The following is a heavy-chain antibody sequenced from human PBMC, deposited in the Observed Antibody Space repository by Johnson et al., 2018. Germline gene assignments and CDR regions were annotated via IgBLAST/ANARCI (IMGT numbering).Heavy chain of an antibody. CDR3: ARDLNYYDSSGYYPSN. CDR1: GFTVSSNY. Sequence: ERLVESGGGLVQPGGSLRLSCAASGFTVSSNYMSWVRQAPGKGLEWVSVIYSGGSTYYADSVKGRFTISRDNSKNTLYLQMNSLRAEDTAVYYCARDLNYYDSSGYYPSNWGQGTMVTVSS. J-gene: IGHJ3*01. CDR2: IYSGGST. D-gene: IGHD3-22*01. V-gene: IGHV3-66*02.